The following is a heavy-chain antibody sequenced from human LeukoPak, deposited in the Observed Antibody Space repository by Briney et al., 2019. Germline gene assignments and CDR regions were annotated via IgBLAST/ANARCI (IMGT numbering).Heavy chain of an antibody. V-gene: IGHV4-4*02. CDR3: ARVNSNYGFDY. D-gene: IGHD4-11*01. CDR2: IYHSGST. J-gene: IGHJ4*02. CDR1: GGSISSSNW. Sequence: PSETLSLTCAVSGGSISSSNWWSWVRQPPGKGLEWIGEIYHSGSTNYNPSLKSRVIISVDKSKNQFSLKLSSMTAADTAVYYCARVNSNYGFDYWGQGTLVTVSS.